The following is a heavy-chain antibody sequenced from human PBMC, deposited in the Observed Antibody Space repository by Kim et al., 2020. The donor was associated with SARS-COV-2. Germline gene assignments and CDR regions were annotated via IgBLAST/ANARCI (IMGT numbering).Heavy chain of an antibody. CDR3: ANFPYWASGPYYYGMDV. V-gene: IGHV3-43*02. J-gene: IGHJ6*02. CDR1: GFTFDDYA. D-gene: IGHD2-21*01. CDR2: ISGDGGST. Sequence: GGSLRLSCAASGFTFDDYAMHWVRQAPGKGLEWVSLISGDGGSTYYADSVKGRFTISRDNSKNSLYLQMNSLRTEDTALYYCANFPYWASGPYYYGMDVWGQGTTVTVSS.